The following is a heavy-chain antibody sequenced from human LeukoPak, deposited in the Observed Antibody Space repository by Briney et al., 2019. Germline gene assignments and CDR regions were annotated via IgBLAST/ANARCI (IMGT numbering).Heavy chain of an antibody. Sequence: ASVKVSCKASGYTFTGYYMHWVRQAPGQGLEWMGWINPNSGGTNYAQKFQGRVTMTRDTSISTAYMELSRLRSDDTAVYYCASSLDRRVVVIAIMAYWGQGTLVTVSS. CDR2: INPNSGGT. CDR1: GYTFTGYY. J-gene: IGHJ4*02. V-gene: IGHV1-2*02. D-gene: IGHD2-21*01. CDR3: ASSLDRRVVVIAIMAY.